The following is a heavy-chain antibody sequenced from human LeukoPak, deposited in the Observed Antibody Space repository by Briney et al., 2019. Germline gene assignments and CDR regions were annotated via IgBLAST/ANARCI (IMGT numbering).Heavy chain of an antibody. CDR3: AREGYGDYVDAFDI. J-gene: IGHJ3*02. V-gene: IGHV1-8*03. CDR2: MNPNSGNT. CDR1: GYTFTSYG. Sequence: ASVKVSCKASGYTFTSYGINWVRQATGQGLEWMGWMNPNSGNTGYAQKFQGRVTITRNTSISTAYMELSSLRSEDTAVYYCAREGYGDYVDAFDIWGQGTMVTVSS. D-gene: IGHD4-17*01.